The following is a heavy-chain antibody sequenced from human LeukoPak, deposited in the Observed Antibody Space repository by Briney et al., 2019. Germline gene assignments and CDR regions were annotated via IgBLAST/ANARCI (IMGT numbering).Heavy chain of an antibody. V-gene: IGHV3-30*03. D-gene: IGHD1-1*01. CDR1: GFTFSSYG. CDR3: ARGKPSNWNFPYYYYYMDV. J-gene: IGHJ6*03. Sequence: PGGSLRLSCAASGFTFSSYGMHWVRQAPGKGLEWVAVISYDGSNKYYADSVKGRFTISRDNSKNTLYLQMNSLRAEDTAVYYCARGKPSNWNFPYYYYYMDVWGKGTTVTVSS. CDR2: ISYDGSNK.